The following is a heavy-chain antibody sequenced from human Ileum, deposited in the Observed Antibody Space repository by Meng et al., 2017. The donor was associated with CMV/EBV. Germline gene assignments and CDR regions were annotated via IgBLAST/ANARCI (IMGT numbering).Heavy chain of an antibody. D-gene: IGHD3-3*01. CDR1: GFIVSSNH. CDR3: GTVPFWGGPTDTF. V-gene: IGHV3-53*01. J-gene: IGHJ4*02. Sequence: GESLKISCETSGFIVSSNHMTWVRQAPGEWLEWVSVIYDGETTSYADSVKGRFSISRDKSKNTLYLQMNSLRVDDTAAYYCGTVPFWGGPTDTFWGQGTLVTVSS. CDR2: IYDGETT.